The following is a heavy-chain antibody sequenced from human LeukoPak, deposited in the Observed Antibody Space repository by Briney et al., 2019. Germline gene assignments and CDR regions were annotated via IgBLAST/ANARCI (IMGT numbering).Heavy chain of an antibody. V-gene: IGHV4-59*12. CDR1: GGSISSYY. Sequence: SETLSLTCTVSGGSISSYYWSWIRQPPGKGLEWIGYIYYSGSTNYNPSLKSRVTISVDTSKNQFSLKLSSVTAADTAVYYCARGPVYYDFWRIDYWGQGTLVTVSS. CDR2: IYYSGST. J-gene: IGHJ4*02. CDR3: ARGPVYYDFWRIDY. D-gene: IGHD3-3*01.